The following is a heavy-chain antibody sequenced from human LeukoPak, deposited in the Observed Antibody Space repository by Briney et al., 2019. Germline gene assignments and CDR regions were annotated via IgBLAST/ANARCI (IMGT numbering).Heavy chain of an antibody. CDR2: ISGSGGST. J-gene: IGHJ4*02. Sequence: PGGSLRLSCAASGFTFSSYAMSWVRQAPGKGLEWVSAISGSGGSTYYADSVKSRFTISRDNSKNTLYLQMNSLRAEDTAVYYCAKGVSIVGATTDYWGQGTLVTVSS. V-gene: IGHV3-23*01. CDR3: AKGVSIVGATTDY. CDR1: GFTFSSYA. D-gene: IGHD1-26*01.